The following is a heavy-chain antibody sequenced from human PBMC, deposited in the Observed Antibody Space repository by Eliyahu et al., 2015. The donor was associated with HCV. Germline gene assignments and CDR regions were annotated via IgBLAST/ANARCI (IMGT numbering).Heavy chain of an antibody. D-gene: IGHD3-10*01. V-gene: IGHV4-59*01. CDR3: ARERAEGSGLDFDI. CDR1: GGSIXNSX. J-gene: IGHJ3*02. CDR2: XNXRVVI. Sequence: QVQLQESGPGLVKPSETLSLTCSVSGGSIXNSXWNWIRQPPGKGLEWIGEWNGYXNXRVVIAYNPSLKNRVTMSLDASKNFFSLKLRSVTATDTAVYYCARERAEGSGLDFDIWGQGMMVTVSS.